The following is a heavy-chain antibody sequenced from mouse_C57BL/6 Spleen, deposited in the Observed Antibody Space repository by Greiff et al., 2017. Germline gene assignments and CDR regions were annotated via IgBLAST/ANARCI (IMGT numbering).Heavy chain of an antibody. V-gene: IGHV1-82*01. Sequence: QVTLKESGPELVKPGTSVKISCKASGYAFSSSWMNWVQQRPGKGLEWIGRIYPGDGDTNYNGKFKGKATLTADTSSSPAYMQLSRLSAEDSAVYFCARPYYDYDGYFDVWGTGTTVTVSS. CDR3: ARPYYDYDGYFDV. CDR1: GYAFSSSW. J-gene: IGHJ1*03. CDR2: IYPGDGDT. D-gene: IGHD2-4*01.